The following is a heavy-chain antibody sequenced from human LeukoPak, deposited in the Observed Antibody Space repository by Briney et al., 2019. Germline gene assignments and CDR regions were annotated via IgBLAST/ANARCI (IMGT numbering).Heavy chain of an antibody. CDR1: GGSISNSRYY. D-gene: IGHD3-10*01. J-gene: IGHJ4*02. V-gene: IGHV4-39*07. Sequence: PSETLSLTCTVSGGSISNSRYYWDWIRQPPGKGLEWIGSIYYSGSTYYNPSLKSRVTISVDTSKNQFSLKLSSVTAADTAVYYCARDRDPSLYWGQGTLVTVSS. CDR3: ARDRDPSLY. CDR2: IYYSGST.